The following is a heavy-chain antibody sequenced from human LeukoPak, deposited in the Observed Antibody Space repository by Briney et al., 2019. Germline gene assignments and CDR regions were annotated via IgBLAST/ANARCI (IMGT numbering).Heavy chain of an antibody. Sequence: GGSLRLSCAASGFTFSSSAMSWVRQAPGKGLEWLSTISGGGGSTYYADSVKGRFTISRDNSKNTLYLQMNSLRAEDTAVYYCARVLRGDYVGYWGQGTLVTVSS. J-gene: IGHJ4*02. CDR1: GFTFSSSA. CDR3: ARVLRGDYVGY. V-gene: IGHV3-23*01. D-gene: IGHD4-17*01. CDR2: ISGGGGST.